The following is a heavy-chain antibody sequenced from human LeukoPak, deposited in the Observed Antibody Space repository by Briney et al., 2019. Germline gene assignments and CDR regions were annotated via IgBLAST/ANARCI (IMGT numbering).Heavy chain of an antibody. CDR1: GFTFSSYW. CDR3: ARASAVAGTRDY. J-gene: IGHJ4*02. CDR2: IKSDGSDK. Sequence: GGSLRLSCAASGFTFSSYWMSWVRQAPGKGLEWVANIKSDGSDKYYVDSVKGRFTISRDNAKSSLYLQMNSLRAEDTAIYYCARASAVAGTRDYWGQGTLVTVSS. V-gene: IGHV3-7*01. D-gene: IGHD6-19*01.